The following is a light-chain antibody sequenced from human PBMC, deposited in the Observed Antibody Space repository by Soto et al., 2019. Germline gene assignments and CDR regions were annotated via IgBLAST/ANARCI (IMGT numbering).Light chain of an antibody. CDR3: QYYSKSPIT. CDR2: GTS. V-gene: IGKV3D-15*01. CDR1: QSVSSN. Sequence: MVMAHAPGVLSVSPGEIATLSYRASQSVSSNYLAWYQQQPGQPPRLIIYGTSTRATGIPARFSGSGSGTECTLTISSLQPEDVAVYYCQYYSKSPITFGQGTRLEIK. J-gene: IGKJ5*01.